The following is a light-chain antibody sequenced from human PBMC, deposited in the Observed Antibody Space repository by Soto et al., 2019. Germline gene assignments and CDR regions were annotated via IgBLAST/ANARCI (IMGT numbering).Light chain of an antibody. V-gene: IGLV1-40*01. Sequence: QSVLTQPPSVSGAPGQRVTISCTGSSSNIGAGYDVHWYQQLPGTAPNLLIYGNSNRPSGVPDRFSGSKSGPSASLAVTGLQAEDEADYYCQSYDSSLSEVFGTGTKFTV. CDR2: GNS. J-gene: IGLJ1*01. CDR3: QSYDSSLSEV. CDR1: SSNIGAGYD.